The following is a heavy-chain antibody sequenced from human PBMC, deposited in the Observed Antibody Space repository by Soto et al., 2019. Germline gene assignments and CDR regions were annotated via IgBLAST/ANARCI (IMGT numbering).Heavy chain of an antibody. CDR1: GFTFNNYW. J-gene: IGHJ4*02. CDR3: ARVATGPFDS. Sequence: EVQLVESGGGLVQPGGSLRLSCAASGFTFNNYWMSWVRQAPGKGLEWVANIKQDGSEKYYVDSVKGRFTISRDNAKNSLYLQMNSLRAEDTAVYYCARVATGPFDSWGQGTLVTGSS. D-gene: IGHD1-1*01. CDR2: IKQDGSEK. V-gene: IGHV3-7*03.